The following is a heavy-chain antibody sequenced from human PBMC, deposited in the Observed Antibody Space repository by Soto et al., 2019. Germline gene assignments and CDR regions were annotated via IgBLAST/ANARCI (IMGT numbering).Heavy chain of an antibody. D-gene: IGHD1-26*01. CDR2: INPRSGDT. CDR3: GRDGVGATPLGWFDP. CDR1: GYTFIGYY. Sequence: QVQLVQSGAEVKKPGASVKVSCKASGYTFIGYYIHWVRQAPGQGLEWMGRINPRSGDTTYAQKFQGSLTMTRDTSISTAYMELSSLRSDDTAVYYCGRDGVGATPLGWFDPWGQGSLVTVSS. J-gene: IGHJ5*02. V-gene: IGHV1-2*06.